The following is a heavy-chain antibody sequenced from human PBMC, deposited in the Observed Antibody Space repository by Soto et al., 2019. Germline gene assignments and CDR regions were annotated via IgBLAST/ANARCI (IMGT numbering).Heavy chain of an antibody. CDR1: GFTFSSYG. J-gene: IGHJ5*02. CDR3: AKDNRQAVAGET. V-gene: IGHV3-30*18. CDR2: ISYDGSNK. D-gene: IGHD6-19*01. Sequence: QVQLVESGGGVVQPGRSLRLSCAASGFTFSSYGMHWVRQAPGKGLEWVAVISYDGSNKYYADSVKGRFTISRDNSKNTLYLQMNSLRAEDTAVYYCAKDNRQAVAGETWGQGTLVTVSS.